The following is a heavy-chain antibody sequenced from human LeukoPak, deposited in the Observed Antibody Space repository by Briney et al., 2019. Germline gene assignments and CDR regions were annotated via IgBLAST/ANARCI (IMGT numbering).Heavy chain of an antibody. D-gene: IGHD3-9*01. J-gene: IGHJ5*02. CDR3: ARDPAPVLRYSDWLDPTNWFDP. V-gene: IGHV1-3*01. Sequence: ASVKVSCKASGYTFTSYAMHWVRQAPGQRLEWMGWINAGNGNTKYSQKFQGRVTITRDTSASTAYMELSSLRSEDTAVYYCARDPAPVLRYSDWLDPTNWFDPWGQGTLVTVSS. CDR1: GYTFTSYA. CDR2: INAGNGNT.